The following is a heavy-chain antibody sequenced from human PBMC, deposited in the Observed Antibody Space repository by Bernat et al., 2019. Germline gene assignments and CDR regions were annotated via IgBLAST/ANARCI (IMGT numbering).Heavy chain of an antibody. CDR3: AKDQGRFLEWLLCFDY. CDR2: VSNSGGRT. D-gene: IGHD3-3*01. CDR1: GFTFSTYA. Sequence: EVQLLESGGGLVQPGGSLRLSCAASGFTFSTYAMTWVRQAPGKGLEWLSGVSNSGGRTYYADSVKGRFTISRDNSKNTLYLQMNSLRAEDTAVYYCAKDQGRFLEWLLCFDYWGQGTLVTVSS. J-gene: IGHJ4*02. V-gene: IGHV3-23*01.